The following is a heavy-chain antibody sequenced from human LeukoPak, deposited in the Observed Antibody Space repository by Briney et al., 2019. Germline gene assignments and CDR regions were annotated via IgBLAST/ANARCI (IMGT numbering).Heavy chain of an antibody. Sequence: ASVKVSCKASGDTFTSYYMHWVRQAPGQGLEWMGIINPSGGSTSYAQKFQGRVTMTRDTSTSTVYMELSSLRSEDTAVYYCARVYCSSTSCLNWFDPWGQGTLVTVSS. V-gene: IGHV1-46*03. D-gene: IGHD2-2*01. J-gene: IGHJ5*02. CDR1: GDTFTSYY. CDR3: ARVYCSSTSCLNWFDP. CDR2: INPSGGST.